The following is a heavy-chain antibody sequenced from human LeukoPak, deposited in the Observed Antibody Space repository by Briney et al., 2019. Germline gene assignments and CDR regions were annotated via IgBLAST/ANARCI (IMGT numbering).Heavy chain of an antibody. Sequence: GGSLRLSCAASGFTFSSYSMNWLRQAPGKGLEWVSSISSSSSYIYYADSVKGRFTISRDNAKNSLYLQMNSLRAEDTAVYYCAREFQQQPIDYWGQGTLVTVSS. J-gene: IGHJ4*02. CDR3: AREFQQQPIDY. D-gene: IGHD6-13*01. CDR1: GFTFSSYS. CDR2: ISSSSSYI. V-gene: IGHV3-21*01.